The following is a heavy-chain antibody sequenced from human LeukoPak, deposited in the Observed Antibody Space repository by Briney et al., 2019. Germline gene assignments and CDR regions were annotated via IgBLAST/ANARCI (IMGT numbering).Heavy chain of an antibody. CDR2: ISAYSGNT. CDR1: GGTFSSYA. J-gene: IGHJ6*02. CDR3: ASCEYSSSSRNYYYGMDV. Sequence: ASVKVSCKASGGTFSSYAISWVRLAPGQGLEWMGWISAYSGNTNYAQKLQGRVTMTTDTSTGTAYMELRSLRSDDTAVYYCASCEYSSSSRNYYYGMDVWGQGTTVTVSS. D-gene: IGHD6-6*01. V-gene: IGHV1-18*01.